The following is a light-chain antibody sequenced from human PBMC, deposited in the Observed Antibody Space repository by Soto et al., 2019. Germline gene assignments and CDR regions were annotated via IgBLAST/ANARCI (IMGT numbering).Light chain of an antibody. CDR1: ISDVGTYNL. J-gene: IGLJ1*01. Sequence: QSALTQPASVSGSPGQSITISCTGTISDVGTYNLVSWFQQHPGKAPKLMIYEVSDRPSGISSRFSGSKSGNTASLTISGLQTEDEADYYCSSYTSSSTLFGTGTKVTVL. CDR2: EVS. CDR3: SSYTSSSTL. V-gene: IGLV2-14*02.